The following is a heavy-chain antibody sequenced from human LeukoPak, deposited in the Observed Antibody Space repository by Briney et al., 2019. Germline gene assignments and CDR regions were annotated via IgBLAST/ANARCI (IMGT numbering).Heavy chain of an antibody. CDR2: IYYSGST. V-gene: IGHV4-61*01. J-gene: IGHJ4*02. CDR1: GGSVSSGSHY. D-gene: IGHD2-15*01. Sequence: SETLSLTCTVSGGSVSSGSHYWSWIRQPPGKGLEWIGYIYYSGSTNYTPSLKSRVTISVDTSKNQLSLKLSSVTAADTAVYYCARGSEILVVAAYYYFDYWGQGTLVTVSS. CDR3: ARGSEILVVAAYYYFDY.